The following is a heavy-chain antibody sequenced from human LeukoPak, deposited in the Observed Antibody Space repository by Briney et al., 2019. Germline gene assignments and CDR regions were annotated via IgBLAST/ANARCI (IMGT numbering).Heavy chain of an antibody. J-gene: IGHJ4*02. CDR2: IYSGGSS. CDR3: ASGGRFDFDY. D-gene: IGHD3-16*01. CDR1: GFTVSSNY. Sequence: PGGSLRLSCAASGFTVSSNYMSWVRQAPGRGLEWVSGIYSGGSSYYADSVKGRFTISRHNSKNTLYLQMNSLRAEDTAVYYCASGGRFDFDYWGQGTLVTVSS. V-gene: IGHV3-53*04.